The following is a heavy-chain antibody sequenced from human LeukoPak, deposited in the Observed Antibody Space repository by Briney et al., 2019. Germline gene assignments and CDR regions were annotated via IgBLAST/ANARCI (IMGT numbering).Heavy chain of an antibody. CDR3: ARDLGQYYDTSDNWFDP. Sequence: PGGSLRLSCAASGFTLGNYDMNWVRQAPGKGLKWVSYISSSSTKIYYVDSVKGRFTISRDNAKNTLNLQMNSLRAEDTAVYYCARDLGQYYDTSDNWFDPWGQGTLVTVSS. CDR2: ISSSSTKI. J-gene: IGHJ5*02. V-gene: IGHV3-48*04. CDR1: GFTLGNYD. D-gene: IGHD3-22*01.